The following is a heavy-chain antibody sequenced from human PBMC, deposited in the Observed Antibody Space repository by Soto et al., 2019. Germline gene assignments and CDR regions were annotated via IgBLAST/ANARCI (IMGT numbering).Heavy chain of an antibody. CDR1: GGSFSGYY. D-gene: IGHD3-16*02. Sequence: QVQLQQWGAGLLKPSETLSLTCAVYGGSFSGYYWSWIRQPPGKGLEWIGEINHSGSTNYNPTLKSRVTISVDTSKNQFSLRLRSVTAADTAVYYCARTLFWGVIVLSWFDPWGQGTLVTVSS. CDR2: INHSGST. V-gene: IGHV4-34*01. J-gene: IGHJ5*02. CDR3: ARTLFWGVIVLSWFDP.